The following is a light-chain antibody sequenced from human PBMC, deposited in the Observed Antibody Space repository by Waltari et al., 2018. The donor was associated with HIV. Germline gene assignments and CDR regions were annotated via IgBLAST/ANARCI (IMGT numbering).Light chain of an antibody. CDR1: ALPKQF. V-gene: IGLV3-25*03. CDR3: QSADSSGTWV. J-gene: IGLJ3*02. CDR2: QDT. Sequence: SFALTQPPSVSVSPGQTPRITCSGDALPKQFAYWYQQKPGQAPVLIIYQDTERPAGIPERFSGSSSGTRVTLTVSGVQAEDEADYYCQSADSSGTWVFGGGTKLTVL.